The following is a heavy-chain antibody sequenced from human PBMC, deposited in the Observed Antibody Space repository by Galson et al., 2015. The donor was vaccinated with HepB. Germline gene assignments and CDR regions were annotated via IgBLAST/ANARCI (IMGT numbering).Heavy chain of an antibody. CDR1: GGSISSYY. CDR3: ARSHDYGDYPLDY. Sequence: ETLSLTCTVSGGSISSYYWSWIRQPPGKGLEWIGYIYYSGSTNYNPSLKSRVTISVDTSKNQFSLKLSSVTAADTAVYYCARSHDYGDYPLDYWGQGTLVTVSS. D-gene: IGHD4-17*01. V-gene: IGHV4-59*01. J-gene: IGHJ4*02. CDR2: IYYSGST.